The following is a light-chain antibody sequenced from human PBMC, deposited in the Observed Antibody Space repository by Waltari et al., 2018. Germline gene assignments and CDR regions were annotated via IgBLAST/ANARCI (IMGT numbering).Light chain of an antibody. CDR1: QSISDS. CDR3: QQYNTYSPPWT. CDR2: KTF. J-gene: IGKJ1*01. Sequence: DVQMTQSPSTLSASVGDRVIFTFRASQSISDSLAWYQQKPGEAPKLLIYKTFTLKSGVPSRFSGSGSGTEFTLTISSLQPDDFATYYCQQYNTYSPPWTFGQGTKVEI. V-gene: IGKV1-5*03.